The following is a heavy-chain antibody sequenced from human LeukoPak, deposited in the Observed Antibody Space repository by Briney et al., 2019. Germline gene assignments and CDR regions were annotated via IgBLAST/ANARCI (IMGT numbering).Heavy chain of an antibody. V-gene: IGHV4-4*07. J-gene: IGHJ5*02. CDR3: ARVIVATWDDDWFHP. CDR2: FYSTENT. D-gene: IGHD1-1*01. Sequence: SETLSLTCTVSGGSISSYYWGWIRQPAGKGLEWIGRFYSTENTIYNPTHKSRVTMSGDTSKNQLSLKLNSVTVADTAIYYCARVIVATWDDDWFHPWGQGILVTVSS. CDR1: GGSISSYY.